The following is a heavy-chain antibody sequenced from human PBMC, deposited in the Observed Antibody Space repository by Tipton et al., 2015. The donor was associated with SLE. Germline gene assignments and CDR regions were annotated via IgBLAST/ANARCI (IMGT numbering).Heavy chain of an antibody. CDR1: GYSFTSYW. Sequence: QSGAEVKKPGESLKISCKGSGYSFTSYWIGWVRQMPGTGLAWLRINYPGESDTRYSPPFQGQVTITADKSMSTAYLQWSSLKASDTAMYNGGRRGGYCDYGGQGTLVTVSS. CDR2: NYPGESDT. D-gene: IGHD3-3*01. J-gene: IGHJ4*02. CDR3: GRRGGYCDY. V-gene: IGHV5-51*03.